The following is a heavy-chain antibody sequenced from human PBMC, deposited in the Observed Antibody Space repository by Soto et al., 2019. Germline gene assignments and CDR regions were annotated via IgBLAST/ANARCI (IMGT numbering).Heavy chain of an antibody. CDR1: GFTFSSYS. CDR3: ARRGYCSSTSCPDYYYGMDV. D-gene: IGHD2-2*01. V-gene: IGHV3-21*01. CDR2: ISSSSSYI. J-gene: IGHJ6*02. Sequence: GGSLRLSCAASGFTFSSYSMNWVRQAPGKXLEWVSSISSSSSYIYYADSVKGRFTISRDNAKNSLYLQMNSLRAEDTAVYYCARRGYCSSTSCPDYYYGMDVWGQGTTVTVSS.